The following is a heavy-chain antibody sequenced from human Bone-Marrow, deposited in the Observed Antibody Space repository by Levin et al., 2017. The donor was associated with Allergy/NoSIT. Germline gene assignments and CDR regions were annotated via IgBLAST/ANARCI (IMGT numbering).Heavy chain of an antibody. J-gene: IGHJ4*02. CDR1: GFTFSTYG. D-gene: IGHD6-19*01. CDR2: IGSADDT. Sequence: PGGSLRLSCAASGFTFSTYGMDWVRQVPGKGLEWVSHIGSADDTWYSDSVKGRFTISRENAKNSLYLQMSSLSAGDTAVYYCARDSGSGLDYWGQGSLVTVSS. V-gene: IGHV3-13*01. CDR3: ARDSGSGLDY.